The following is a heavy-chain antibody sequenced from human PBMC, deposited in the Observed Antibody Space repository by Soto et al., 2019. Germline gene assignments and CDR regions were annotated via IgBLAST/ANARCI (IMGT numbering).Heavy chain of an antibody. V-gene: IGHV1-18*01. Sequence: QVQLVQSGAEVKKPGASVTVSCKTSGYTFSNYGINWVRQAPGQGLEWMGWISGYNGNTNYAQTAQGRVTMTTATSTGTVYMELRSPTSDDTAIYYCSRFIMVGGWFDPNYYPGMDVWGQGTTVTVAS. J-gene: IGHJ6*02. D-gene: IGHD6-19*01. CDR1: GYTFSNYG. CDR2: ISGYNGNT. CDR3: SRFIMVGGWFDPNYYPGMDV.